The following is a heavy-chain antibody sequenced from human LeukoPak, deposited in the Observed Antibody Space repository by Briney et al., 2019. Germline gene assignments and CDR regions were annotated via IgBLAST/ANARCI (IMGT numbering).Heavy chain of an antibody. CDR1: GFTFSSYA. CDR2: ISYDGSNK. J-gene: IGHJ4*02. D-gene: IGHD5-18*01. CDR3: ARSRYSYGYWPDY. V-gene: IGHV3-30*04. Sequence: PGGSLRLSCAASGFTFSSYAMHWVRQAPGKGLEWVAVISYDGSNKYYADSVKGRFTISRDNSKNTLYLQMNSLRAEDTAVYYCARSRYSYGYWPDYWGQGTLVTVSS.